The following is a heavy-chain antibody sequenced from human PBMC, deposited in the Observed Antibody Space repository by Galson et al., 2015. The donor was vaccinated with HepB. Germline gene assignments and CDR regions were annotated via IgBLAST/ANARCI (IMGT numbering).Heavy chain of an antibody. CDR1: GFTVSSNY. CDR3: AREREEQQLAINREYGMDV. D-gene: IGHD6-13*01. J-gene: IGHJ6*02. CDR2: IWYDGSNK. V-gene: IGHV3-33*08. Sequence: SLRLSCAASGFTVSSNYMSWVRQAPGKGLEWVAVIWYDGSNKYYADSVKGRFTISRDNSKNTLYLQMNSLRAEDTAVYYCAREREEQQLAINREYGMDVWGQGTTVTVSS.